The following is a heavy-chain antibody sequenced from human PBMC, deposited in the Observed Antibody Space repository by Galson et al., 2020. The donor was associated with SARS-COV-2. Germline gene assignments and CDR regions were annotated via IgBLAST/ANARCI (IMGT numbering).Heavy chain of an antibody. CDR2: STPTGSI. D-gene: IGHD3-22*01. CDR3: ARGSRDVTMLLVVATAASYYFDF. J-gene: IGHJ4*02. V-gene: IGHV4-34*01. CDR1: GGSLSGYY. Sequence: SQASETLSLTCDLYGGSLSGYYLGWIRQSPGKGLEWIGESTPTGSINNSPSLKSQVTISKDTSKNQFSLRLRSVTAADTAMYFCARGSRDVTMLLVVATAASYYFDFWGLGSLVSVSS.